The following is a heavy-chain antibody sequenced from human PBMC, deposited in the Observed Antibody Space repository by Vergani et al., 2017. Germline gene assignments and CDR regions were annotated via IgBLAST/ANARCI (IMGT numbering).Heavy chain of an antibody. CDR2: FDPEDGET. CDR1: GYTLTELS. D-gene: IGHD2-15*01. J-gene: IGHJ6*01. Sequence: QVQLVQSGAEVKKPGASVKVSCKVSGYTLTELSMHWVRQAPGKGLEWMGGFDPEDGETIYAQKFQGRVTITEDTSTDTAYMELSSLGSGGTAVYCCATARHRVVADGLYVYGRDVWGQG. V-gene: IGHV1-24*01. CDR3: ATARHRVVADGLYVYGRDV.